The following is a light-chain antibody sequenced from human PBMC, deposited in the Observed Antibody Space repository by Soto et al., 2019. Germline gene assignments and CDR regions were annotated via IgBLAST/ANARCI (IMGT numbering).Light chain of an antibody. Sequence: EIVLTQSPGSLSLSPGERATLSCRASQSVDSSFFAWYQQKPGQAPRLLIYGASNRATGIPDRFSGSGSGTDFTLTISRLEPEDFAVYYCQQYGSSVTFGQGTKVEIK. J-gene: IGKJ1*01. CDR1: QSVDSSF. CDR3: QQYGSSVT. V-gene: IGKV3-20*01. CDR2: GAS.